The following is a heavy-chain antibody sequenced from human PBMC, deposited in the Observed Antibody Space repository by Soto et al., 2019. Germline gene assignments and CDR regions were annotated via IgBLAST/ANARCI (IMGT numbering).Heavy chain of an antibody. CDR1: GYTFTTYA. D-gene: IGHD1-26*01. J-gene: IGHJ4*02. CDR2: INAVNGNT. V-gene: IGHV1-3*01. CDR3: ARGYSGSAEGAHDY. Sequence: QVPLVQSGAEVKKPGASVKVSCKASGYTFTTYAMHWVRQAPAQRLEWMGWINAVNGNTKYSQKFQGRVTITRDTSASPAYTELSSLRSEATAVYSCARGYSGSAEGAHDYWGQGTLVSVAS.